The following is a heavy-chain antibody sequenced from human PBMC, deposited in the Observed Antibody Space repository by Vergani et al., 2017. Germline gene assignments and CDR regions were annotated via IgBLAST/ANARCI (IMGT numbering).Heavy chain of an antibody. CDR1: GGSISSSSYY. Sequence: QLQLQESGPGLVKPSETLSLTCTVSGGSISSSSYYWGWIRQPPGKGLEWIGSIYYSGRTYYNPSLKSRVTISVDTSKNQCSLKLSSVTAADTAVYYCARGAHYRLYYFDYWGQGTLVTVSS. CDR2: IYYSGRT. J-gene: IGHJ4*02. D-gene: IGHD3-10*01. V-gene: IGHV4-39*07. CDR3: ARGAHYRLYYFDY.